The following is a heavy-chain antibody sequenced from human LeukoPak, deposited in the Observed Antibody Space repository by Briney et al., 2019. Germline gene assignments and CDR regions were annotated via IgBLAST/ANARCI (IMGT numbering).Heavy chain of an antibody. CDR3: ARDPGRGVPFDY. D-gene: IGHD3-10*01. V-gene: IGHV1-2*06. Sequence: ASVKVSCKASGYTFTCYYMHWVRQAPGQGLEWMGRINPNSGGTNYAQKFQGRVTMTRDTSISTAYMELSRLRSDDTAVYYCARDPGRGVPFDYWGQGTLVTVSS. J-gene: IGHJ4*02. CDR1: GYTFTCYY. CDR2: INPNSGGT.